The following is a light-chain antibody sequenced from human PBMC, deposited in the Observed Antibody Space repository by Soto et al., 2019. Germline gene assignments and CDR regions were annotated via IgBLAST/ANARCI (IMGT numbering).Light chain of an antibody. CDR3: ATWDDSLSRVV. V-gene: IGLV1-44*01. CDR2: SNN. J-gene: IGLJ2*01. CDR1: SSNIGTNT. Sequence: QLVLTQPPSASGTPGQRVTISCSRSSSNIGTNTVSWYQQLPGTAPKLLIYSNNQRPSGVPDRFSGSKSGTSASLAISGLQSEDEADYYCATWDDSLSRVVFGGGTKLTVL.